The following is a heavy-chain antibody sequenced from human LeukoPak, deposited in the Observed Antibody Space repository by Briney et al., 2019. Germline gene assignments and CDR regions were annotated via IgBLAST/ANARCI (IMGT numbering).Heavy chain of an antibody. CDR3: AKNLEQLDPRVFFDY. V-gene: IGHV3-23*01. D-gene: IGHD6-13*01. CDR2: ISGSGGST. CDR1: GFTFSSYA. J-gene: IGHJ4*02. Sequence: TRGSLRLSCAASGFTFSSYAMSWVRQAPGKGLEWVSVISGSGGSTYYADSVKGRFTISRDNSKNTLYLQMNSLRAEDTAVYYCAKNLEQLDPRVFFDYWGQGTLVTVSS.